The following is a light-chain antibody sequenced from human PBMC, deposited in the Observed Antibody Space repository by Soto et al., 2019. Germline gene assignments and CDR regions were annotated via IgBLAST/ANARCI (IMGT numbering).Light chain of an antibody. CDR2: DAS. Sequence: DIQMTQSPSTLSASVGVRVTITCRASQNIDRYMAWYQQKPGRAPSLIIYDASILERGVPSRYSGSRSGTEFTLIISNLQPDDFATYYCQKNDGVPLFRPRTKVEIK. CDR3: QKNDGVPL. V-gene: IGKV1-5*01. J-gene: IGKJ3*01. CDR1: QNIDRY.